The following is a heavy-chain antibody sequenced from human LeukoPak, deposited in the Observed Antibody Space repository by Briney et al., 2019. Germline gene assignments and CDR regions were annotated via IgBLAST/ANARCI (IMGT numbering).Heavy chain of an antibody. D-gene: IGHD4-23*01. Sequence: PGGSLRLSCAASGFTFSSYGMHWVRQAPGKGLEWVAVIWYDGSNKYYADSVKGRFTISRDNSKNTLYLQMNSLRAEDTAVYYCARDSSVGGGNFIHYFDYWGQGTLVTVSS. CDR1: GFTFSSYG. J-gene: IGHJ4*02. CDR3: ARDSSVGGGNFIHYFDY. CDR2: IWYDGSNK. V-gene: IGHV3-33*01.